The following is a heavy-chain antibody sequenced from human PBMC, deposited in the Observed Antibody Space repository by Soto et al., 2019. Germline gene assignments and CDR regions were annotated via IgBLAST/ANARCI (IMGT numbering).Heavy chain of an antibody. J-gene: IGHJ4*02. D-gene: IGHD4-17*01. CDR1: GFSLSTSGVG. V-gene: IGHV2-5*02. CDR2: LYWGDDK. CDR3: AYSPQVTLTTYYFES. Sequence: QITLKESGPTLVKPTQTLTLTCNLSGFSLSTSGVGVGWFRQPPGKALEWLALLYWGDDKRYRPSLKNRLTVTKDTSENLVVLTMTNLDPVDTATYFCAYSPQVTLTTYYFESWAQGSQVTVSS.